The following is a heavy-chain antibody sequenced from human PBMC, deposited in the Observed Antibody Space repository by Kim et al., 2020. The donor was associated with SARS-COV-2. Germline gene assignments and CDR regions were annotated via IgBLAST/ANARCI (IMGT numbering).Heavy chain of an antibody. D-gene: IGHD6-19*01. Sequence: GGSLRLSCAASGFTFSSYGMHWVRQAPSKGLEWVAVIWYDGSNKYYADSVKGRFTIPRDNSKNTLYLQMKSLRAEDTAVYYCARDPWAVAGTWAYYYG. CDR3: ARDPWAVAGTWAYYYG. CDR2: IWYDGSNK. V-gene: IGHV3-33*01. CDR1: GFTFSSYG. J-gene: IGHJ6*01.